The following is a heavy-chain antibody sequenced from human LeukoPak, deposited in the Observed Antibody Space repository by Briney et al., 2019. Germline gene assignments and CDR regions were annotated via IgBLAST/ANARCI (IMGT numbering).Heavy chain of an antibody. CDR3: ARGLQWLAPRFDY. CDR2: INHSGST. V-gene: IGHV4-34*01. CDR1: GGSFGGYY. J-gene: IGHJ4*02. Sequence: SETLSLTCAVYGGSFGGYYWSWIRQPPGKGLEWIGEINHSGSTNYNPSLKSRVTISVDTSKNQFSLKLSSVTAADTAVYYCARGLQWLAPRFDYWGQGTLVTVSS. D-gene: IGHD6-19*01.